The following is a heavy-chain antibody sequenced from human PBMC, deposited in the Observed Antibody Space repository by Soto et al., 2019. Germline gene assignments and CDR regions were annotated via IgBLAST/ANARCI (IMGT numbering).Heavy chain of an antibody. CDR3: AKRNRYYFDS. V-gene: IGHV3-23*01. Sequence: GGSLRLSCAASRFTFSALAMNWVRQAPGKGLEWVSTISEGGGTPFYADSVKGRFTISRDNSKNTLHLQMTTLRAEDTAVYFCAKRNRYYFDSWGQGSLVTVSS. J-gene: IGHJ4*02. CDR1: RFTFSALA. CDR2: ISEGGGTP.